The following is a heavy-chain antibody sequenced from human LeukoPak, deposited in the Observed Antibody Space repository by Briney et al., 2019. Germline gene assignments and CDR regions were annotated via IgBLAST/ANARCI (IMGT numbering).Heavy chain of an antibody. V-gene: IGHV3-48*04. J-gene: IGHJ4*02. Sequence: PGGSLRLSCAASGFTFSDYSMNWLRQSPGKGLEWISYIGLRRRKTKYADSVKGRFTISGHNAKTSLYLQMNSLRVEDTAVYFCARAHNYAFDNWGQGILVTVSS. CDR2: IGLRRRKT. CDR1: GFTFSDYS. CDR3: ARAHNYAFDN. D-gene: IGHD1-1*01.